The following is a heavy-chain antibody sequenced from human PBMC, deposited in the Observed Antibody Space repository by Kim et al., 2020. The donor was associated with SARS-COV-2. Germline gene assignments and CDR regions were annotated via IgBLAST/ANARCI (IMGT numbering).Heavy chain of an antibody. CDR3: AKEEEVYDSSGYLDY. V-gene: IGHV3-30*02. D-gene: IGHD3-22*01. J-gene: IGHJ4*02. Sequence: DSVKGRFTISRDNSKNTLYLQMNSLRAEDTAVYYCAKEEEVYDSSGYLDYWGQGTLVTISS.